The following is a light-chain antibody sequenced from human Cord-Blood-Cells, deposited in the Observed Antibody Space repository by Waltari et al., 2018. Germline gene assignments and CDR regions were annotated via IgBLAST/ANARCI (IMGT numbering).Light chain of an antibody. CDR2: AAS. CDR3: EQSDRTPPT. V-gene: IGKV1-39*01. CDR1: QSISSY. J-gene: IGKJ1*01. Sequence: DIQMTQSPSSLSASVGDRVTIPCRASQSISSYLNWYQQKPGKAPKLLIYAASSLQSGVPSKFSSSVSGTDFTLTLSRLQPEDFATNDGEQSDRTPPTFGPGTKVDIK.